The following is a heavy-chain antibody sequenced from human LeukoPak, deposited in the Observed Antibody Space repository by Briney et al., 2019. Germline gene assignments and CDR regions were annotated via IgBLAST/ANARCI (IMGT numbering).Heavy chain of an antibody. CDR3: AKDIVPNYGSTFDF. D-gene: IGHD1-7*01. CDR2: ISDSGGIT. J-gene: IGHJ3*01. Sequence: GGSLRLSCAASGFTFSGYEMNWVRQGPGKGLEWVAVISDSGGITYYADSLKGRFTISRDNSKNTLYLQMNSLRAEDTAVYYCAKDIVPNYGSTFDFWGQGTMVIVSS. CDR1: GFTFSGYE. V-gene: IGHV3-23*01.